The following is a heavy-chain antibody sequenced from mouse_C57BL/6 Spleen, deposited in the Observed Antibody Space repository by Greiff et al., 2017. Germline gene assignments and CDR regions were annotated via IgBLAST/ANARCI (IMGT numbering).Heavy chain of an antibody. Sequence: QVQLQQPGAELVRPGSSVKLSCKASGYTFTSYWMHWVKQRPIQGLEWIGNIDPSDSETHYNQKFKDKATLTVDKSSSTAYMQLSSLTSEDSAVHYCARSPYGNYWYFDVWGTGTTVTVSS. CDR3: ARSPYGNYWYFDV. D-gene: IGHD2-1*01. CDR1: GYTFTSYW. J-gene: IGHJ1*03. CDR2: IDPSDSET. V-gene: IGHV1-52*01.